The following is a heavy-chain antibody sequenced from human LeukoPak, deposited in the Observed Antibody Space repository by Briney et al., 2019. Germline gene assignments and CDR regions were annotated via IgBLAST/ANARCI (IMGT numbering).Heavy chain of an antibody. CDR1: GGSFSGSY. CDR2: INHSGST. D-gene: IGHD6-13*01. CDR3: ASGWIAASGRFDP. V-gene: IGHV4-34*01. Sequence: PSETLSLTCAVYGGSFSGSYWSWIRQPPGKGLEWIGEINHSGSTNYNPSLKSRVTISVDTSKNQFSLKLSSVTAADTAVYYCASGWIAASGRFDPWGQETLVTVSS. J-gene: IGHJ5*02.